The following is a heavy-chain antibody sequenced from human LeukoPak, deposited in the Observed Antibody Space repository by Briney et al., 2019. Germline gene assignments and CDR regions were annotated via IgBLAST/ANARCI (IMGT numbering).Heavy chain of an antibody. CDR1: GFTFSSYA. Sequence: GGPLRLSCAASGFTFSSYAMSWVRQAPGKGLEWVSAISGSGGSTYYADSVKGRFTISRDNSKNTLYLQMNSLRAEDTAVYYCAKTGIGYDSSGYYYFDYWGQGTLVTVSS. CDR2: ISGSGGST. CDR3: AKTGIGYDSSGYYYFDY. J-gene: IGHJ4*02. D-gene: IGHD3-22*01. V-gene: IGHV3-23*01.